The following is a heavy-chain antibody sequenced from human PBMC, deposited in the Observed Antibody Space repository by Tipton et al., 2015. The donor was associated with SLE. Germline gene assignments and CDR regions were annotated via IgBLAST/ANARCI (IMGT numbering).Heavy chain of an antibody. CDR2: VFDTGYT. Sequence: TLSLTCHVAGGAIRNSPYYWAWIRQPPGKRLEWIGSVFDTGYTAYNPSLEGRMSISVATSNNEFSLKLSSVTAADTAVYFCARQDLGRAATLTFDIWGLGTLVTVSS. J-gene: IGHJ4*02. V-gene: IGHV4-39*01. D-gene: IGHD6-25*01. CDR1: GGAIRNSPYY. CDR3: ARQDLGRAATLTFDI.